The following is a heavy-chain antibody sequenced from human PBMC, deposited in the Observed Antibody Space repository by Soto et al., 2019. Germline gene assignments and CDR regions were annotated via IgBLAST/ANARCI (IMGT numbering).Heavy chain of an antibody. CDR3: AADFWSGLDAFDI. V-gene: IGHV4-31*01. Sequence: QVQLQESGPGLVKPSQTLSLTCTVSGGSISSGGYYWSWIRQHPGKGLEWIGYIYYSGSTYYNPTLKSLVTISVDTSKNQFSLKLSSVTAADTAVYYCAADFWSGLDAFDIWGQGTMVTVSS. CDR2: IYYSGST. J-gene: IGHJ3*02. CDR1: GGSISSGGYY. D-gene: IGHD3-3*01.